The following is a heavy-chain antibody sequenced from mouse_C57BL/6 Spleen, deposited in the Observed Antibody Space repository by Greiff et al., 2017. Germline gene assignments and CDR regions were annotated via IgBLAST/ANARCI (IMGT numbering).Heavy chain of an antibody. D-gene: IGHD1-1*01. J-gene: IGHJ2*01. CDR1: GYAFSSSW. Sequence: QVQLQQSGPELVKPGASVKISCKASGYAFSSSWMNWVKQRPGKCLEWIGRIYPGDGDTNYNGKFKGKATLTADKSSSTAYMQLSSLTSEDSAVYFCARGITTVRNYWGQGTTLTVSS. CDR2: IYPGDGDT. V-gene: IGHV1-82*01. CDR3: ARGITTVRNY.